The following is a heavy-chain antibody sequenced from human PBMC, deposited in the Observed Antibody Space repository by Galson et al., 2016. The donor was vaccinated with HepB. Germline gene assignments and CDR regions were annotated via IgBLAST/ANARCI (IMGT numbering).Heavy chain of an antibody. V-gene: IGHV4-61*02. CDR2: IYSSGYT. Sequence: TLSLTCTVSGGSLSSSSYYWSWIRQPAGKGLEWIGRIYSSGYTDYNPSLKSRVTLSLHPSNNQFSLKLTSVTAADTAVYYCAKEFTYWGQGALVTVSS. CDR3: AKEFTY. J-gene: IGHJ4*02. CDR1: GGSLSSSSYY.